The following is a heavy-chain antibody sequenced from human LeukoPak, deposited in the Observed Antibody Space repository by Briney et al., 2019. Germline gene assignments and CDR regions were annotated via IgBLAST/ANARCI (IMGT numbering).Heavy chain of an antibody. Sequence: GGSLRLSCAASGFTFSDYYMSWIRQAPGKGLEWVSYISSSGSTIYYAASVKGRFTISRDNAKNSLYLQMNSLRAEDTAVYYCAVGYCSSTSCYRVTAFDIWGQGTMVTVSS. D-gene: IGHD2-2*01. J-gene: IGHJ3*02. CDR1: GFTFSDYY. CDR2: ISSSGSTI. CDR3: AVGYCSSTSCYRVTAFDI. V-gene: IGHV3-11*01.